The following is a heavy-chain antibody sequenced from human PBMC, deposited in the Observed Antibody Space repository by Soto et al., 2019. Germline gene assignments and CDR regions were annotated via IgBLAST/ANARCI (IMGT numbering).Heavy chain of an antibody. CDR3: AKESDTCDV. CDR2: IWLVGGSK. Sequence: QVQLVQSGGGVVQPGASLKLSCAASGFSFSNYFLHWVRQAPGKGLEWLAGIWLVGGSKFHAETLKGRLTLSRDTSSNTLYMEMSSLRAEDTAVYYCAKESDTCDVWDLGKMVTV. J-gene: IGHJ3*01. CDR1: GFSFSNYF. V-gene: IGHV3-30*02.